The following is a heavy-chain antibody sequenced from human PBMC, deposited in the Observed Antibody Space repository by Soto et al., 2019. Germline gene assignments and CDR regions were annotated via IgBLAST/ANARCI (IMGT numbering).Heavy chain of an antibody. V-gene: IGHV3-23*01. CDR1: GFTFSSYA. Sequence: EVQLLESGGGLVQPGGSLRLSCAASGFTFSSYAMNWVRQAPGKGLEWVSAISGSGGNTYYADSVKGRFTISRDNSKNTLYRQMNSLRAEDTAVYYCAKETMVRGGHFDYWGQGTLVTVSS. CDR2: ISGSGGNT. J-gene: IGHJ4*02. CDR3: AKETMVRGGHFDY. D-gene: IGHD3-10*01.